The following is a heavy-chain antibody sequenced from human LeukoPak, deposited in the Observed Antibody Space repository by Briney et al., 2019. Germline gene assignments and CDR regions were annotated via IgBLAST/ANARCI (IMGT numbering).Heavy chain of an antibody. Sequence: PSETLSLTCTVSGGSISSYYWSWIRQPPGKGLEWIGYIYYSGSTNYNPSLKSRVTISVDTSKNQFSLKLSSVTAADTAVYYCARQGMWGVRAFDIWGQGTMVTVSS. CDR3: ARQGMWGVRAFDI. V-gene: IGHV4-59*08. CDR1: GGSISSYY. J-gene: IGHJ3*02. D-gene: IGHD3-16*01. CDR2: IYYSGST.